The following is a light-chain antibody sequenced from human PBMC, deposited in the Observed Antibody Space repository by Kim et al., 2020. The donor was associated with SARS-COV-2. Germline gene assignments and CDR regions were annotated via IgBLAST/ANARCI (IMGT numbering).Light chain of an antibody. CDR2: AAS. CDR1: QDITNS. J-gene: IGKJ1*01. CDR3: LKYSSAPWT. V-gene: IGKV1-27*01. Sequence: ASVGDRVTITCRASQDITNSLAWYQQKPGKVPKVLIYAASTWHSGVPSRFSGSGSGTEFTLTISGLQTEDVATYYCLKYSSAPWTFGPGTKVDIK.